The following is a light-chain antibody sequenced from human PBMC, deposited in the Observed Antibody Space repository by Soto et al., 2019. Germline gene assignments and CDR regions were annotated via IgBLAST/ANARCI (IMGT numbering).Light chain of an antibody. CDR1: QSVSNNY. CDR3: QQYARSPST. J-gene: IGKJ2*02. V-gene: IGKV3-20*01. Sequence: EIVLTQSPGTLSLSPGERATLSCRASQSVSNNYLAWYQQKPGQAPRLLIYGASNRATGIPDRFSGSGSGTDFTLTIDRLEPEDFAVYYCQQYARSPSTFGQGTKLDI. CDR2: GAS.